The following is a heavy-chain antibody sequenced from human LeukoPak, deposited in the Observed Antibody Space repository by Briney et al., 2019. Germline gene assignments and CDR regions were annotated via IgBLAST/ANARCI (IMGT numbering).Heavy chain of an antibody. Sequence: PSETLSLTCTVSGGSISSYYWSWIRQPPGKGLEWIGYIYYSGSTNYNPSLKSRVTISVDTSKNQFSLKLSSVTAADTAVYYCAGQQYSSGWYFTLLWGQGTLVTVSS. CDR1: GGSISSYY. D-gene: IGHD6-19*01. CDR3: AGQQYSSGWYFTLL. J-gene: IGHJ4*02. V-gene: IGHV4-59*01. CDR2: IYYSGST.